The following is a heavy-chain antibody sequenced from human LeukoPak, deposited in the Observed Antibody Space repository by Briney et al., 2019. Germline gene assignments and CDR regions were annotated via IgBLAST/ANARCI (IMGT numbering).Heavy chain of an antibody. CDR2: TYYRSKWYY. CDR3: ARDPVGGSTIFDY. CDR1: GDSVSSNSAA. J-gene: IGHJ4*02. V-gene: IGHV6-1*01. Sequence: SQTLSLTCAISGDSVSSNSAAWNWLRQSPSRGLEWLGRTYYRSKWYYDYAVAVKSRISINPDTSKNQFSLQLGSVTPEDTAVYYCARDPVGGSTIFDYWGQGTLVTVSS. D-gene: IGHD1-26*01.